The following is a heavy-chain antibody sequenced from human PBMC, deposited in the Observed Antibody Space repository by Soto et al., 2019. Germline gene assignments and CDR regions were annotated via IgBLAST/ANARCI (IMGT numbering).Heavy chain of an antibody. Sequence: SETLSLTCTVSGGSISSYYWSWIRQPPGKGLEWIGYIYYSGSINYNPSLKSRVTISVDTSKNQFSLKLSSVTAADTAVYYCARVTVIATLYGMDVWGQGTTVTVSS. CDR1: GGSISSYY. V-gene: IGHV4-59*01. CDR3: ARVTVIATLYGMDV. D-gene: IGHD4-17*01. J-gene: IGHJ6*02. CDR2: IYYSGSI.